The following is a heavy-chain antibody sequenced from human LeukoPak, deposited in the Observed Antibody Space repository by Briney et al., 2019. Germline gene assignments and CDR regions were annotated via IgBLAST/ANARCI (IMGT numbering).Heavy chain of an antibody. V-gene: IGHV3-11*04. CDR2: ISSSGSTI. D-gene: IGHD6-13*01. CDR3: ARRRIAKYYFDY. CDR1: GFTFSDYY. J-gene: IGHJ4*02. Sequence: PGGSLRLSCAASGFTFSDYYMSWIRQAPGKGLEWVSYISSSGSTIYYADSVKGRFTISRGNAKNSLYLQMNSLRAEDTAVYYCARRRIAKYYFDYWGQGTLVTVSS.